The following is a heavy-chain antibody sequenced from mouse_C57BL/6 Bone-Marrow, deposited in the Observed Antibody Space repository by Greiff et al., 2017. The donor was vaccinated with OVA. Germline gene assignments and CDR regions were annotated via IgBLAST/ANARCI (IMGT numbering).Heavy chain of an antibody. CDR2: INPSSGYT. V-gene: IGHV1-4*01. CDR1: GYTFTSYT. D-gene: IGHD1-1*01. J-gene: IGHJ4*01. CDR3: ARYYYGSRYYAMDY. Sequence: VQLVESGAELARPGASVKMSCKASGYTFTSYTMHWVKQRPGQGLEWIGYINPSSGYTKYNQKFKDKATLTADKSSSTAYMQLSSLTSEDSAVYYCARYYYGSRYYAMDYWGQGTSVTVSS.